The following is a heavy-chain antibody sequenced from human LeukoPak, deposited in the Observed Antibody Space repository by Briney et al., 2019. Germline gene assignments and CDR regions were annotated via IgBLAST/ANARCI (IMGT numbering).Heavy chain of an antibody. D-gene: IGHD1-26*01. Sequence: GGSLRLSCAASGFTFSFYGMHWVRQAPGGGLEWVAVIYYDGSNKYYADSVQGRFTISRDNSKNTQHLQINSLRAEDTAVYYCGRGLGMVGALNGPAVDIWGEGALVIVSS. CDR3: GRGLGMVGALNGPAVDI. CDR1: GFTFSFYG. J-gene: IGHJ3*02. CDR2: IYYDGSNK. V-gene: IGHV3-33*01.